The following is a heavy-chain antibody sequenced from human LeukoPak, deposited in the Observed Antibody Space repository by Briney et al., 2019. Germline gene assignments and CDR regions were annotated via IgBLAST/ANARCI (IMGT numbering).Heavy chain of an antibody. CDR1: GGSFSGYY. J-gene: IGHJ4*02. V-gene: IGHV4-34*01. CDR3: ARGQDGGSSGYYQSYYFDY. D-gene: IGHD3-22*01. CDR2: INHSGST. Sequence: SETLSLTCAVYGGSFSGYYWSWIRQPPGKGLEWIGEINHSGSTNYNPSLKSRVTISVDTSKNQFSLKLSSVTAADTAVYYCARGQDGGSSGYYQSYYFDYWGQGTLVTVSS.